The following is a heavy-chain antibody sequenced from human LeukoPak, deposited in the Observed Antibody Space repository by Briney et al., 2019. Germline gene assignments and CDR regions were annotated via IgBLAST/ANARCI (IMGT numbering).Heavy chain of an antibody. CDR1: GFTFSSDW. CDR3: ARDFEISSG. CDR2: IKQDESEK. V-gene: IGHV3-7*01. J-gene: IGHJ4*02. Sequence: GGSLRLSCVASGFTFSSDWMSWVREAPGKGVEWVANIKQDESEKYYVDSVKGGFTIFRDNAKHSLYLQMNSLRAEDTAVYYCARDFEISSGWGQGTLVTVSS. D-gene: IGHD6-19*01.